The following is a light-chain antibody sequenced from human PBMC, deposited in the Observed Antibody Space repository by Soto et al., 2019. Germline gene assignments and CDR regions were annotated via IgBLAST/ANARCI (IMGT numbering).Light chain of an antibody. CDR1: QSVNKY. CDR3: QQSFSTPLS. Sequence: DIQMTQSPSSLSASVGDRVTISCRASQSVNKYSNWYQQKPGNVPTLLIYAASTLQGGVPSRFNGSGFGTDFTVTISNLQPEDFATYYCQQSFSTPLSFGGGTKVEIK. CDR2: AAS. V-gene: IGKV1-39*01. J-gene: IGKJ4*01.